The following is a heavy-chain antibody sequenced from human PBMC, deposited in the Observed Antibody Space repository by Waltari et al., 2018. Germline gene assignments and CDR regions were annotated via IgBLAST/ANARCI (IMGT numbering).Heavy chain of an antibody. D-gene: IGHD3-16*01. CDR2: MRSKSNSYAT. J-gene: IGHJ4*02. V-gene: IGHV3-73*01. Sequence: QASGKGLEWVGRMRSKSNSYATAYAASVKGRFTISRDDSKNTAYLQMSSPKTEDTAVYYCTRWGTTLYDYWGQGTLVTVSS. CDR3: TRWGTTLYDY.